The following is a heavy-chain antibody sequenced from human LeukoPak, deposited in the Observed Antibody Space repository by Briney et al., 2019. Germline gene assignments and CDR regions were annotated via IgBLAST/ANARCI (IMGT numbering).Heavy chain of an antibody. D-gene: IGHD5-24*01. Sequence: ASVKVSCKAFGYTFTSNYMHWVRQAPGQGPEWMGVISPSGGSTTYAQKFQGRVTLTRDMSTSTDYLELSSLRSEDTAGYYCARDNSVRDEAWWFNLWGQGTLVTVSS. CDR1: GYTFTSNY. V-gene: IGHV1-46*01. J-gene: IGHJ5*02. CDR3: ARDNSVRDEAWWFNL. CDR2: ISPSGGST.